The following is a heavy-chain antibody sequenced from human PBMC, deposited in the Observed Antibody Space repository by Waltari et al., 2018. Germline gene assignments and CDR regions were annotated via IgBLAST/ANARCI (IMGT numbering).Heavy chain of an antibody. CDR2: IYYSGST. V-gene: IGHV4-59*01. CDR1: GGSISSYY. J-gene: IGHJ4*02. Sequence: QVQLQESGPGLVKPSETLSLTCTVSGGSISSYYWSWIRQPPGKGLEWIGYIYYSGSTNYNPSLKSRVTISVDTSKNQFSLKLSSVTAADTAVYYCAREGPSGSYVDYWGQGTLVTVSS. D-gene: IGHD1-26*01. CDR3: AREGPSGSYVDY.